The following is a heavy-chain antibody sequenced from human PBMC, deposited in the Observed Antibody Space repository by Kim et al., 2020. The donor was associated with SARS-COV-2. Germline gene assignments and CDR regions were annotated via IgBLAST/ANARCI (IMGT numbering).Heavy chain of an antibody. Sequence: GGSLRLSCAASGFTFDDYTMHWVRQAPGKGLEWVSLISWDGGSTYYADSVKGRFTISRDNSKNSLYLQMNSLRTEDTALYYCVKGSPAVAFDIWGQGTMVTVSS. J-gene: IGHJ3*02. CDR3: VKGSPAVAFDI. CDR2: ISWDGGST. V-gene: IGHV3-43*01. D-gene: IGHD3-10*01. CDR1: GFTFDDYT.